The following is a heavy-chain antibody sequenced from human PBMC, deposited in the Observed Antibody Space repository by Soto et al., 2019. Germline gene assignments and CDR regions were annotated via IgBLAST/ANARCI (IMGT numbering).Heavy chain of an antibody. CDR2: IKSKTDGGTT. Sequence: GGSLRLSCAASGFTFSNAWMSWVRQAPGKGLEWVGRIKSKTDGGTTDYAAPVKGRFTISRDDSKNTLYLQMNSLKTEDTAVYYCTTSTIVATINLRDAFDIWGQGTMVTVSS. D-gene: IGHD5-12*01. V-gene: IGHV3-15*01. CDR1: GFTFSNAW. J-gene: IGHJ3*02. CDR3: TTSTIVATINLRDAFDI.